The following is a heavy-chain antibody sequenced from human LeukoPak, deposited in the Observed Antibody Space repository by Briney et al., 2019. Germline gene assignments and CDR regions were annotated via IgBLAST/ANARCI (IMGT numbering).Heavy chain of an antibody. CDR3: ARVGYSGSYYHAFEI. Sequence: PSETLSLTCTVSGYSIDSGFYCGLIRQPPGKGLEWVANIFHSGTTYFNPSLQSRVTISVDTSKNQFSLKLATVAATDTAVYYCARVGYSGSYYHAFEIWGQGTMVTVSS. CDR1: GYSIDSGFY. CDR2: IFHSGTT. D-gene: IGHD1-26*01. J-gene: IGHJ3*02. V-gene: IGHV4-38-2*02.